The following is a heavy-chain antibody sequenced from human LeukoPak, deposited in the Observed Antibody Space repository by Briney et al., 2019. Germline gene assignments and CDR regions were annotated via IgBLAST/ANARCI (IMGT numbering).Heavy chain of an antibody. CDR1: GFTFAGYA. CDR2: ISGSGGST. Sequence: QPGGSLRLSCAASGFTFAGYAMTWVRQAPGEGREWVSLISGSGGSTYYADVVKGRFTISRDKSKNALYLRMNSLRAEDTAACYCAHWGSSGPFDYWGQGTLVTVSS. D-gene: IGHD6-6*01. CDR3: AHWGSSGPFDY. J-gene: IGHJ4*02. V-gene: IGHV3-23*01.